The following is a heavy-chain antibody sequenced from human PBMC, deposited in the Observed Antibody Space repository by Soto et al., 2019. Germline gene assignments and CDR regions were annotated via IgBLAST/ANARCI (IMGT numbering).Heavy chain of an antibody. CDR1: GFTFSSYA. Sequence: QVQLVEYGGGVVQPGRSLRLSCAASGFTFSSYAMPWVRQAPGKGLEWVAGIAYDGSNKYYADSVKGRFTISRDNSKNMLYLQMNSLRAEDTAVYYGARDRSWNDVNDYWGQGTLVTVSS. CDR2: IAYDGSNK. V-gene: IGHV3-30-3*01. D-gene: IGHD1-1*01. CDR3: ARDRSWNDVNDY. J-gene: IGHJ4*02.